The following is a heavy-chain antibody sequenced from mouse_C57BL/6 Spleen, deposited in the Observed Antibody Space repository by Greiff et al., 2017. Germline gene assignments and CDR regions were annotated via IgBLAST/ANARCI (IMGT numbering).Heavy chain of an antibody. CDR2: INPSSGYT. D-gene: IGHD2-3*01. V-gene: IGHV1-4*01. CDR3: ARSRVGDGYYSDY. Sequence: VQLQQSGAALASPGASVKLSCKASGYTFTSYSMHWVKQRPGQGLEWIGDINPSSGYTKYNQKFKDKATLTADKSSSTAYMQLSSLTSEDSAVXYVARSRVGDGYYSDYWGQGTTLTVSS. CDR1: GYTFTSYS. J-gene: IGHJ2*01.